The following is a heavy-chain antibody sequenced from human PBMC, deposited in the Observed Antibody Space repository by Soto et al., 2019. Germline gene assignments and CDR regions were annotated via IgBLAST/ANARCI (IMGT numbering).Heavy chain of an antibody. J-gene: IGHJ6*02. D-gene: IGHD6-19*01. Sequence: SQTLSLTCAISGDSVSSNSAAWNWIRQSPSRGLEWLGRTYYRSKWYNDYAVSVKSRITINPDTSKNQFSLQLNSVTPEDTAVYYCARVAGIAVAGTYPGYGMDVWGQGTTVTVSS. V-gene: IGHV6-1*01. CDR1: GDSVSSNSAA. CDR3: ARVAGIAVAGTYPGYGMDV. CDR2: TYYRSKWYN.